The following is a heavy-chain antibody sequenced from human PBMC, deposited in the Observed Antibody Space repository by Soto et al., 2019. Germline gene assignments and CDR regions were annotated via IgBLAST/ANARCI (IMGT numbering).Heavy chain of an antibody. V-gene: IGHV4-31*03. CDR2: IFYSGST. CDR3: ASTEDFFDY. Sequence: NPSETLSLTSSVSGVSLTSGTYSWSWIRQHPGKGLEWIGYIFYSGSTDYNPSLKSRVNISLDTSKNQFSLKLSSVTAADTAVYYCASTEDFFDYWGQGTLVTVSS. CDR1: GVSLTSGTYS. J-gene: IGHJ4*02.